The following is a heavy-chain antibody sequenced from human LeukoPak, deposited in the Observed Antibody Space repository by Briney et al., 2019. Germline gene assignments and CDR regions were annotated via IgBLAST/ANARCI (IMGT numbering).Heavy chain of an antibody. Sequence: WGSLRRSCSASGFPFSGSAMHWVRPASGEGVEWVGRIRSKANSYATAYAASVKGGFTITRAESKSSAYLQMYSLKTEDTAVYYCTSRLIFGVVEGVWGKGTTVTVSS. CDR2: IRSKANSYAT. V-gene: IGHV3-73*01. CDR3: TSRLIFGVVEGV. J-gene: IGHJ6*04. CDR1: GFPFSGSA. D-gene: IGHD3-3*01.